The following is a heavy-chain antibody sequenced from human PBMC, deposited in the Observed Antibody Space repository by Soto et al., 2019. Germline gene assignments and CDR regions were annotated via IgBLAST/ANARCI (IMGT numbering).Heavy chain of an antibody. V-gene: IGHV3-23*01. J-gene: IGHJ3*02. CDR1: GFTFSTYA. D-gene: IGHD2-8*01. Sequence: GGSLRLSCAASGFTFSTYAMSWVRQTPGKGLECVSSISGSGGSTYYADSVTGRFTISRDNSKNTVFLQMNSLRAVDTAMYYCAKTNRPRGAFDIWGQGTMVTVSS. CDR3: AKTNRPRGAFDI. CDR2: ISGSGGST.